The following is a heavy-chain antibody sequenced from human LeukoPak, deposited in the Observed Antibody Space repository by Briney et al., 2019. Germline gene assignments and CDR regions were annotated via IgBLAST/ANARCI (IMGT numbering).Heavy chain of an antibody. D-gene: IGHD3-22*01. J-gene: IGHJ4*02. CDR2: ISSTGSTL. V-gene: IGHV3-48*04. Sequence: PGGSLRLSCAASGFTFSAYSMNWVRQAPGKGLEWVSYISSTGSTLYYADSLKGRFTISRDNAKNSQYLQMNSLRAEDTAVYYCARSRWGSSGYYLDYWGQGTLVTVSS. CDR3: ARSRWGSSGYYLDY. CDR1: GFTFSAYS.